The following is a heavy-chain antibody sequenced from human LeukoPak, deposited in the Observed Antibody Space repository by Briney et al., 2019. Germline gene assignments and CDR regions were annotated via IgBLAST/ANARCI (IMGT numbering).Heavy chain of an antibody. CDR1: GFTFSDYY. J-gene: IGHJ5*02. CDR3: AKEMVRGVRLLDP. V-gene: IGHV3-11*04. Sequence: GGSLRLSCAASGFTFSDYYMSWIRQAPGKGLEWVSYISSSGSTIYYADSVKGRFTISRDNSKNTLYLQMNSLRAEDTAVYYCAKEMVRGVRLLDPWGQGTLVTVSS. D-gene: IGHD3-10*01. CDR2: ISSSGSTI.